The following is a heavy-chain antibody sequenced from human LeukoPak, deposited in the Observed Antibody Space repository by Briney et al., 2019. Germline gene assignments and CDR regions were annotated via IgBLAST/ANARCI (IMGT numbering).Heavy chain of an antibody. V-gene: IGHV1-2*02. Sequence: GASVKVSCKASGYTXTDYYLHWVRQAPGHGLEWMGWINPKTGVTKYAQNFQGRVTMTRDTSINTAYMEVSRLRSDDTAVFYCARDLAMYSPDLDYWGQGTLVTVSS. CDR1: GYTXTDYY. CDR3: ARDLAMYSPDLDY. CDR2: INPKTGVT. J-gene: IGHJ4*02. D-gene: IGHD1-26*01.